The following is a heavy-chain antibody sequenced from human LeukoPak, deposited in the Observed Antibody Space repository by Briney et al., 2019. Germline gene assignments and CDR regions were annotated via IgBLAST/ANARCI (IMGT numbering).Heavy chain of an antibody. J-gene: IGHJ4*02. Sequence: ASVKVSCKAPGYSFTSYDINWVRQATGQGLEWMGWMNPNSGNTGYAQKFQGRVTMTRDTSISTAYMELSSLRSEDTAVYYCAIEILTIQGNNWGQGTLVTVSS. CDR2: MNPNSGNT. V-gene: IGHV1-8*01. D-gene: IGHD3-3*01. CDR1: GYSFTSYD. CDR3: AIEILTIQGNN.